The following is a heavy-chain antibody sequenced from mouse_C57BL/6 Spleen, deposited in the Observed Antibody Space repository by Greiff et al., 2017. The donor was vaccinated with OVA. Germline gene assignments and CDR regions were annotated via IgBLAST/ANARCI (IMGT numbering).Heavy chain of an antibody. CDR2: INPNNGGT. CDR3: ANYYYGSSPYFDV. D-gene: IGHD1-1*01. J-gene: IGHJ1*03. Sequence: VQLQQSGPELVKPGASVKISCKASGYTFTDYYMNWVKQSHGKSLEWIGDINPNNGGTSYNQKFKGKATLTVDKSSSTAYMELRSLTSEDSAVYYCANYYYGSSPYFDVWGTGTTVTVSS. V-gene: IGHV1-26*01. CDR1: GYTFTDYY.